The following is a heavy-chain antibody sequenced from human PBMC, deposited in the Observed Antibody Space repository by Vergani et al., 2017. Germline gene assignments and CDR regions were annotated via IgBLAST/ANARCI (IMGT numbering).Heavy chain of an antibody. J-gene: IGHJ4*02. Sequence: EVQLVESGGGLVQPGGSLRLSCAASGFTFSSYWMSWARQAPGKGLEWVANIKQDGSEKYYVDSVKGRFTISRDNAKNSLYLQMNSLRAEDTAVYYCARVFWGSNSDYWGQGTLVTVSS. CDR1: GFTFSSYW. V-gene: IGHV3-7*01. D-gene: IGHD6-13*01. CDR3: ARVFWGSNSDY. CDR2: IKQDGSEK.